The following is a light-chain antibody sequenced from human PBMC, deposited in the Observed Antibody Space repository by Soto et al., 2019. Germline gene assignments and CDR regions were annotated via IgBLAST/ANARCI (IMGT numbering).Light chain of an antibody. CDR3: CSYAGSTTVV. J-gene: IGLJ2*01. CDR2: EGS. Sequence: QSVLTQSASVSGSPGQSITISCTGSSSDVGSYNLVSWYQQYPGKAPKLMIYEGSKRPSGVSNRFSGSKSGNTASLTISGLQAEDEADYYCCSYAGSTTVVFGGGTKLTVL. CDR1: SSDVGSYNL. V-gene: IGLV2-23*01.